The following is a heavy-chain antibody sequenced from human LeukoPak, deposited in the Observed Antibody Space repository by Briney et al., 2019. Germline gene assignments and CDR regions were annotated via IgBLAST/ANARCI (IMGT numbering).Heavy chain of an antibody. D-gene: IGHD4-23*01. J-gene: IGHJ3*02. Sequence: GGSLRLSCAASGFSFSDYYMSWIRQAPGMGLEWVSHISSGGSTTLYADSVKGRLSISRDNAKNSLYLQMNSLRAEDTAVYYCARQAYGGPPNDAFNMWGQGTMVTVSS. CDR1: GFSFSDYY. CDR3: ARQAYGGPPNDAFNM. V-gene: IGHV3-11*01. CDR2: ISSGGSTT.